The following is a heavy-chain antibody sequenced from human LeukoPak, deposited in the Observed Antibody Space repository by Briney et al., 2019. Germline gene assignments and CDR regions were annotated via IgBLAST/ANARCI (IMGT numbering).Heavy chain of an antibody. D-gene: IGHD4-17*01. J-gene: IGHJ4*02. V-gene: IGHV3-7*01. CDR2: IRKDGSAK. Sequence: GGSLRLSCAASGFTFGSYGMSWVRQAPGKGREWVANIRKDGSAKKYVDSVKGRFTISRDNAKNSLYLQMNSLSAEDTAVYYCVRDYPVTNPLWGQGTRVTVSS. CDR3: VRDYPVTNPL. CDR1: GFTFGSYG.